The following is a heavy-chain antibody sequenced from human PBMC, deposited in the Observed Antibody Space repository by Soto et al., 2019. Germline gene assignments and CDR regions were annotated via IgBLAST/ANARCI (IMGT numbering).Heavy chain of an antibody. CDR3: SRARCIPCSFYY. D-gene: IGHD2-15*01. V-gene: IGHV4-59*01. CDR2: ISYSGST. CDR1: GDSISSYY. J-gene: IGHJ4*02. Sequence: QVQLQESGPGLVKPSETLSLTCTVSGDSISSYYWNWIRQPPGKGPEWTGYISYSGSTNYNPSLKSRGTLSGDTAKKQFSLNSSPCTGSDTGVYFCSRARCIPCSFYYLGQGNLVTGFS.